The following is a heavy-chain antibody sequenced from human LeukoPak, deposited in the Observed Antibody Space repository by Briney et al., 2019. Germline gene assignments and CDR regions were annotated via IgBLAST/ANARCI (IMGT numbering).Heavy chain of an antibody. CDR3: VRDGDIVVVITFDY. V-gene: IGHV3-23*01. Sequence: GGSLRLSCAASGFTFSNYAMSWVRQAPGKGLEWVSAISGSGGNTYYADSVEGRFTISRDNSKNTLYLQMDRMRVEDSAVYYCVRDGDIVVVITFDYWGQGNLVTVSS. D-gene: IGHD3-22*01. CDR2: ISGSGGNT. J-gene: IGHJ4*02. CDR1: GFTFSNYA.